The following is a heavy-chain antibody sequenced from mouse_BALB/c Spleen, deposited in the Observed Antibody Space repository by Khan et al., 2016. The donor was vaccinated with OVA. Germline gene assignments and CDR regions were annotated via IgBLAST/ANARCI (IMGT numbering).Heavy chain of an antibody. Sequence: QVQLQQSGPELVKPGASVKISCKASGYTFTDYYINWVKQKPGQGLEWIGWLYPGSGNTKYNEKFKGRATLTVDTSSRTTYMQLSSHTSEDTAVYVCARGNYYGGTSWLAYWSQGTLVTVSA. V-gene: IGHV1-84*02. D-gene: IGHD1-1*01. J-gene: IGHJ3*01. CDR2: LYPGSGNT. CDR3: ARGNYYGGTSWLAY. CDR1: GYTFTDYY.